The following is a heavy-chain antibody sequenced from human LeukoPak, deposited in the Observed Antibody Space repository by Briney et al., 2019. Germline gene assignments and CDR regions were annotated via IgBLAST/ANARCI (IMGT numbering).Heavy chain of an antibody. Sequence: ASVKVSCKASGYSFTSYYIHWVRQAPGQGLESMGIINPGGGSTSYAQKFQDKVTMTRDTSTSTVYMELNSLRSEDTAVYYCAKDLRWDHPGLDPWGQGTPVTVSS. V-gene: IGHV1-46*01. J-gene: IGHJ5*02. CDR1: GYSFTSYY. CDR3: AKDLRWDHPGLDP. D-gene: IGHD4-23*01. CDR2: INPGGGST.